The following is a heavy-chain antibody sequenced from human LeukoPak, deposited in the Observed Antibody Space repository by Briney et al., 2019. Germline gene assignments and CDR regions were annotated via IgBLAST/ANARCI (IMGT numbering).Heavy chain of an antibody. D-gene: IGHD2-15*01. Sequence: GGSLRLSCAGSGIIVSSNYMSWVRQAPGKGLEWVSVIYSDGITFYADSVKGRFTISRDISKKTLYLQMNSLRGEDTAVYYCARDRRGVAAATSDSYYFDYWGQGTLVTVSS. CDR2: IYSDGIT. V-gene: IGHV3-53*01. CDR1: GIIVSSNY. CDR3: ARDRRGVAAATSDSYYFDY. J-gene: IGHJ4*02.